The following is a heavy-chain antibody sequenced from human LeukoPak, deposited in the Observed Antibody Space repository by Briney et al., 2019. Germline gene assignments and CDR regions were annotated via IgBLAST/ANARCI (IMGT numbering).Heavy chain of an antibody. CDR1: GFTFSSYS. CDR3: ARDGSGYCSSTSCYGVGTFDI. Sequence: GGSLRLSCAASGFTFSSYSMNWVRQAPGKGLEWVSSISSSSSYIYYADSVKGRFTISRDNAKNSLYLQMNSRRAEDTAVYYCARDGSGYCSSTSCYGVGTFDIWGQGTMVTVSS. CDR2: ISSSSSYI. D-gene: IGHD2-2*01. V-gene: IGHV3-21*01. J-gene: IGHJ3*02.